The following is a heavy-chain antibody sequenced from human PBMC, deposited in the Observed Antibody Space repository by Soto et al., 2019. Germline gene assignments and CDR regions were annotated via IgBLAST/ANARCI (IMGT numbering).Heavy chain of an antibody. CDR1: GGSFSPNY. CDR2: IYYGGPT. CDR3: ARLGAYYQSLDP. V-gene: IGHV4-59*08. J-gene: IGHJ5*02. D-gene: IGHD3-22*01. Sequence: SETLSLTCTVSGGSFSPNYWSWIRQPPGKGLEWVGYIYYGGPTSYTPSLQSRVTIFLETSKSHFSLRLTSVSAADPAVYYCARLGAYYQSLDPWGPGTLVTVSS.